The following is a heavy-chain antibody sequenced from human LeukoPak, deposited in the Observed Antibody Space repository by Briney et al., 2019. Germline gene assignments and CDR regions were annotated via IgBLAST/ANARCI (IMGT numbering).Heavy chain of an antibody. V-gene: IGHV3-66*02. CDR3: GSAGRIAAADYYYYYMDV. CDR2: IYSGGST. J-gene: IGHJ6*03. D-gene: IGHD6-13*01. Sequence: GGSLRLSCAASGLTVSSNYMSWGRQAPGKGLGWVSVIYSGGSTYYADSVKGRFTISRDNSKNTLYLQMTSLRAEDTAVYYCGSAGRIAAADYYYYYMDVWGKGTTVTVSS. CDR1: GLTVSSNY.